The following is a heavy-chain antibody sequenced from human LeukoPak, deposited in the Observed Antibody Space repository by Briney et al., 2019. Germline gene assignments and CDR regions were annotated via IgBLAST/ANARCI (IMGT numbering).Heavy chain of an antibody. Sequence: GGSLRLSCAASGFTFSSYAMHWVRQAPGKGLEWVAVISYDGSNKYYADSVKGRFTISRDNSKNTLYLQMNSLRAEDTAVYYCARDLGVAAASYWGRGTLVTVSS. J-gene: IGHJ4*02. CDR1: GFTFSSYA. CDR3: ARDLGVAAASY. CDR2: ISYDGSNK. V-gene: IGHV3-30*04. D-gene: IGHD6-13*01.